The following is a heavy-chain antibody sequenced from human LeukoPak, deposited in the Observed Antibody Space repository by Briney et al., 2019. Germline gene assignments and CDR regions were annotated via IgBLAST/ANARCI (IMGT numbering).Heavy chain of an antibody. CDR1: GYTFTSYG. V-gene: IGHV1-18*01. Sequence: APVKVSCKASGYTFTSYGISWVRQAPGQGLEWMGWISAYNGNTNYAQKLQGRVTMTTDTSTSTAYMELRSLRSDDTAVYYCARGPLISSGYYRFDYWGQGTLVTVSS. CDR3: ARGPLISSGYYRFDY. J-gene: IGHJ4*02. CDR2: ISAYNGNT. D-gene: IGHD3-22*01.